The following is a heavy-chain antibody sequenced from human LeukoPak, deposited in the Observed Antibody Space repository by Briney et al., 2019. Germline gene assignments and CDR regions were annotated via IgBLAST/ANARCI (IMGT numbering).Heavy chain of an antibody. CDR3: ARVPVYCSSTSCSFDY. D-gene: IGHD2-2*01. CDR1: GGSFSGYY. J-gene: IGHJ4*02. Sequence: PSETLSLTCAVYGGSFSGYYWSWIRQPPGKGLGWIGEINHSGSTNYNPSLKSRVTISVDTSKNQFSLKLSSVTAADTAVYYCARVPVYCSSTSCSFDYWGQGTLVTVSS. V-gene: IGHV4-34*01. CDR2: INHSGST.